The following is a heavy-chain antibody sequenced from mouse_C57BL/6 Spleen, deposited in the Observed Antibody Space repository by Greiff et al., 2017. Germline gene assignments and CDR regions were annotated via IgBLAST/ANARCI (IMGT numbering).Heavy chain of an antibody. V-gene: IGHV1-55*01. D-gene: IGHD2-2*01. J-gene: IGHJ4*01. CDR1: GYTFTSYW. CDR3: ARYGYDWFYYAMDY. CDR2: IYPGSGST. Sequence: QVQLQQPGAELVKPGASVKMSCKASGYTFTSYWITWVKQRPGQGLEWIGDIYPGSGSTNYNEKFKSKATLTVDTSSSTAYMQLSSLTSEDSAVYYGARYGYDWFYYAMDYWGQGTSVTVSS.